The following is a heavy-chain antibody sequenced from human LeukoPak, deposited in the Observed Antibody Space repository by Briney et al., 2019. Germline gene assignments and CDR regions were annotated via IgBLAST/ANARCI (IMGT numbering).Heavy chain of an antibody. J-gene: IGHJ4*02. Sequence: GGSLRLSCAASGFTFTNFAMNWVSQAPGKGLEWVSSITGNGGRAYYADSVKGRFTISRDNSMNTLHLQMNSLRAEDTAVYYCAKCPHYDGSGFYFDYWGQGALVTVSS. V-gene: IGHV3-23*01. CDR3: AKCPHYDGSGFYFDY. D-gene: IGHD3-22*01. CDR1: GFTFTNFA. CDR2: ITGNGGRA.